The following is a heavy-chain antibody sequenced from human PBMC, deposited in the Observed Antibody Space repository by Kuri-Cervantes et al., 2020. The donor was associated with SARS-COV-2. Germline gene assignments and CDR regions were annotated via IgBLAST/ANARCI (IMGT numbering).Heavy chain of an antibody. D-gene: IGHD3/OR15-3a*01. CDR3: ARDSEGKYDLWSGYQYYYFYGMDV. CDR1: GFSFSTYS. V-gene: IGHV3-21*01. CDR2: ISSSSPYI. Sequence: GGSLRLSCAASGFSFSTYSMNWVRQAPGKGLEWVASISSSSPYIYYADSLRGRFTISRDNAKNSLYLQMSSLRAEDTAVYYCARDSEGKYDLWSGYQYYYFYGMDVWGQGTAVTVSS. J-gene: IGHJ6*02.